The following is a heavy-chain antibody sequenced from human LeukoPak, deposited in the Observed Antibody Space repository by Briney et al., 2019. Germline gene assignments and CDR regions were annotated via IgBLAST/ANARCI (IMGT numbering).Heavy chain of an antibody. CDR1: GGTFSSYA. D-gene: IGHD3-10*01. Sequence: GSSVKVSCKASGGTFSSYAISWVRQAPGQGLEWMGGIIPIFGTANYAQKFQGRVTITADKSTSTAYMELSSLRSEDTAVYYCARGGNYYGSGSYFYYYYYMDVWGKGTTVTISS. CDR2: IIPIFGTA. J-gene: IGHJ6*03. CDR3: ARGGNYYGSGSYFYYYYYMDV. V-gene: IGHV1-69*06.